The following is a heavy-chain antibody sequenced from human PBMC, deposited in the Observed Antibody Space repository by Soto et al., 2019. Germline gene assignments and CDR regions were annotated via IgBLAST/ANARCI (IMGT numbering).Heavy chain of an antibody. CDR2: IIPIFNPT. V-gene: IGHV1-69*06. D-gene: IGHD2-2*02. Sequence: QVQLVQSGAEVKTPGSSLKVSCTVSGSRFSNYVISWVRQAPGHGLEWLGRIIPIFNPTHYAQKSQGRVTITADKSTNTASLELSSLRSDDTAVYYCAREGRGKKAGYNGLVSLGYWGQGTLVTVSS. CDR3: AREGRGKKAGYNGLVSLGY. CDR1: GSRFSNYV. J-gene: IGHJ4*02.